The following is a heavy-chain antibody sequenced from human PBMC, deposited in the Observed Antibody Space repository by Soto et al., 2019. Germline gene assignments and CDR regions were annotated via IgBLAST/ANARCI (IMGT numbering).Heavy chain of an antibody. V-gene: IGHV4-59*01. D-gene: IGHD3-22*01. CDR2: IYNTGST. CDR1: GDSISSYF. J-gene: IGHJ4*02. Sequence: ETLSLTCTVSGDSISSYFWSWIRQPPGKGLEWIGYIYNTGSTNYNPSLKSRVTISVDTSKNQFSLKLSSVTAADTAVYYCASLYYYDGSGYHPSFDYWGQGTLVTVSS. CDR3: ASLYYYDGSGYHPSFDY.